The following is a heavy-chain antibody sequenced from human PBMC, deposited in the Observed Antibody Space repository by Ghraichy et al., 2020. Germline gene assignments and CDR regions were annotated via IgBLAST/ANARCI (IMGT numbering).Heavy chain of an antibody. J-gene: IGHJ4*02. CDR3: ARRPTVTTLFDY. CDR1: GGSFSGYY. CDR2: INHSGST. Sequence: SETLSLTCAVYGGSFSGYYWSWIRQPPGKGLEWIGEINHSGSTNYNPSLKSRVTISVDTSKNQFSLKLSSVTAADTAVYYCARRPTVTTLFDYWGQGTLVTVSS. D-gene: IGHD4-17*01. V-gene: IGHV4-34*01.